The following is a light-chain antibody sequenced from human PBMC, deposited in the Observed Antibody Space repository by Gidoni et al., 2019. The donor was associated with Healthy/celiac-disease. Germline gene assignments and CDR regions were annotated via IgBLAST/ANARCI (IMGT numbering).Light chain of an antibody. CDR2: EVS. CDR1: SSDVGGYNY. CDR3: SSYTSSSTLV. V-gene: IGLV2-14*01. Sequence: QSALTQPASVSWSPGQSITISCTGTSSDVGGYNYVSWYQQHPGKAPKLMIYEVSNRPSGVSNRFSGSKSGNTASLTISGLQAEDEADYYCSSYTSSSTLVLGGGTKLTVL. J-gene: IGLJ2*01.